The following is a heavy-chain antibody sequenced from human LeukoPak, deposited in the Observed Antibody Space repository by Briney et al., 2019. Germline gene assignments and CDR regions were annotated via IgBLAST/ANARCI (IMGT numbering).Heavy chain of an antibody. V-gene: IGHV3-48*01. J-gene: IGHJ4*02. CDR3: GRSGSYRLDY. Sequence: PGGTLRLSSAASGFTFSSFNMNWVRQAPGKGLEWGSYISGSSSTTYYADSVKGRFTISRATAKNSLYLQMNSLRGEDTAVYYCGRSGSYRLDYWGQGTLVTVSS. CDR1: GFTFSSFN. CDR2: ISGSSSTT. D-gene: IGHD1-26*01.